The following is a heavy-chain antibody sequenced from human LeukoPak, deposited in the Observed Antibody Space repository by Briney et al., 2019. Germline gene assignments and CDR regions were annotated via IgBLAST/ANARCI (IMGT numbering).Heavy chain of an antibody. CDR3: ARGPAAAIDY. J-gene: IGHJ4*02. D-gene: IGHD2-2*01. V-gene: IGHV3-48*02. Sequence: VGSLRLSCTASGFTFSSLAMNWVRQAPGKGLEWVSFISSSSNIRDYADSVKGRFTISRDSAKNSLYLQMSSLRDEDTAVYYCARGPAAAIDYWGQGPLLPVSS. CDR2: ISSSSNIR. CDR1: GFTFSSLA.